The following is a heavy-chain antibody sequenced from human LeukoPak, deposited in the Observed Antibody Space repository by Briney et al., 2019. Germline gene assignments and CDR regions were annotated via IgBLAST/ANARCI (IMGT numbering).Heavy chain of an antibody. CDR2: IYYSGST. V-gene: IGHV4-59*01. CDR1: GGSISSYY. CDR3: ARVGMVRGVIINYGMDV. Sequence: SETLSLTCTVSGGSISSYYWSWIRQPPGKGLEWIGYIYYSGSTNYNPSLKSRVTISVDTSKNQFSLKLSSVTAADTAVYYCARVGMVRGVIINYGMDVWGQGTTATVSS. D-gene: IGHD3-10*01. J-gene: IGHJ6*02.